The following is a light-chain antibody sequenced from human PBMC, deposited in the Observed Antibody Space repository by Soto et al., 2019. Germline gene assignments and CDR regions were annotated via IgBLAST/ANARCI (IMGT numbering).Light chain of an antibody. Sequence: EIVLTQSPGTVSLSPGEGVTLSCRASQSVDTNYLAWYQQKPGQAPRLLIFGASTRASRIADSFSGSGSGRDFSLTISRLEPDYFAVYYCLQYGNAVYTVGQGPKQDIK. CDR3: LQYGNAVYT. CDR2: GAS. J-gene: IGKJ2*01. V-gene: IGKV3-20*01. CDR1: QSVDTNY.